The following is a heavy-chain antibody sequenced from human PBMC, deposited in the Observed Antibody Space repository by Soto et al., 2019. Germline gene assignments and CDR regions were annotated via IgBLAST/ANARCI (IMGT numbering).Heavy chain of an antibody. Sequence: GCLRLAXAASRVTFSIYSMNWARQAQGEGLEWVSSISSSSSYIYYADSVKGRFTISRDNAKNSLYLQMNSLRAEDTAVYYCARDLNYYGMDVWGQGTTVTVSS. V-gene: IGHV3-21*01. CDR1: RVTFSIYS. J-gene: IGHJ6*02. CDR3: ARDLNYYGMDV. CDR2: ISSSSSYI.